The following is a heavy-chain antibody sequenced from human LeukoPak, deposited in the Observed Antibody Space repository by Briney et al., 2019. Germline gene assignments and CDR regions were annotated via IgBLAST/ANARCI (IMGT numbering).Heavy chain of an antibody. CDR2: ISSSSSTI. D-gene: IGHD3-10*01. J-gene: IGHJ6*03. V-gene: IGHV3-48*01. Sequence: GGSLRLSCAASGFTFSSYSMNWVRQAPGKGLDWVSYISSSSSTIYYADSVKGRFTISRDNAKNSLYLQMNSLRAEDTAVYYCARDPQKSYYGSGKYYYYYYMDVWGKGTTVTVSS. CDR1: GFTFSSYS. CDR3: ARDPQKSYYGSGKYYYYYYMDV.